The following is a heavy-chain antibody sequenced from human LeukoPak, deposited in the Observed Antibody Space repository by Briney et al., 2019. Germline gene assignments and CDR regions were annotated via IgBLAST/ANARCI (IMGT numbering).Heavy chain of an antibody. Sequence: SVKVSCKASGGTFSTYSISWVRQAPGQGLEWMGRIIPIFGTANYAQKFHGRVTITKDESTDTAYMELSSLTPEDTAVYYCARAWGGDSSGYYQGGFDYWGQGTLVTVSS. D-gene: IGHD3-22*01. CDR1: GGTFSTYS. CDR2: IIPIFGTA. J-gene: IGHJ4*02. CDR3: ARAWGGDSSGYYQGGFDY. V-gene: IGHV1-69*05.